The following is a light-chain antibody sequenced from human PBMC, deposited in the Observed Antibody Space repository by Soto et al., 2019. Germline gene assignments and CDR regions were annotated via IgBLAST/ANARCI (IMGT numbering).Light chain of an antibody. CDR1: QSMSSY. Sequence: DIQMTQSPSSLSASVGDRVTITCRASQSMSSYLNWYQQKPGKAPKLLIYAASSLQSGVPSRFSGSGSGTDFTLTISSLQPEDFATYYCQQSYSTPPWTFGQGTKVGIK. V-gene: IGKV1-39*01. J-gene: IGKJ1*01. CDR3: QQSYSTPPWT. CDR2: AAS.